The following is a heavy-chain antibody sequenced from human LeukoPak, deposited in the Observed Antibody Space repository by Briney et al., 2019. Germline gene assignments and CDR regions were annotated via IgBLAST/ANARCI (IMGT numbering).Heavy chain of an antibody. CDR2: ISAYNVNT. CDR3: ARAEYCSSTSCYSGGRLYSSSAGDY. D-gene: IGHD2-2*01. Sequence: ASVKVSCKASGYTFTSYGISWVRQAPGQGLEWMGWISAYNVNTNYAQKLQGRVTMTTDTSTNTAYVELRSLRSDDTALYYCARAEYCSSTSCYSGGRLYSSSAGDYWGQGTLVTVSS. CDR1: GYTFTSYG. J-gene: IGHJ4*02. V-gene: IGHV1-18*01.